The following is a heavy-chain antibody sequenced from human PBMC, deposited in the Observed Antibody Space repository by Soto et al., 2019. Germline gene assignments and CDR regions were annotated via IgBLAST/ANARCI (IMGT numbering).Heavy chain of an antibody. V-gene: IGHV3-30-3*01. CDR1: GLTFSSYA. D-gene: IGHD3-22*01. CDR3: AREKVYYDSSGYYSYYYGMDV. CDR2: ISYDGSNK. J-gene: IGHJ6*02. Sequence: LRLSCAASGLTFSSYAMHWVRQAPGKGLEWVAVISYDGSNKYYADSVKGRFTISRDNSKNTLYLQMNSLRAEDTAVYYCAREKVYYDSSGYYSYYYGMDVWGQGTTVTVS.